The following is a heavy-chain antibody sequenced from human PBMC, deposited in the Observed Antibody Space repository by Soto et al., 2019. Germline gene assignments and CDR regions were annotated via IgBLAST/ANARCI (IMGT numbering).Heavy chain of an antibody. D-gene: IGHD3-22*01. J-gene: IGHJ1*01. CDR3: ARLCHLYYYDRSGSLEYFQH. CDR2: IYHSGST. CDR1: GGSISSGGYS. V-gene: IGHV4-30-2*02. Sequence: PSETLSLTCAVSGGSISSGGYSWSWIRQPPGKGLEWIGYIYHSGSTYYNPSLKSRVTISVDTSKNQFSLKLSSVTAADTAVYYCARLCHLYYYDRSGSLEYFQHWGQGTLVTVPQ.